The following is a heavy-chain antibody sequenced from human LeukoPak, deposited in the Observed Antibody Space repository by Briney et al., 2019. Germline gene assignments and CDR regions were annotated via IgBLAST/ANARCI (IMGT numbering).Heavy chain of an antibody. CDR3: AKVVLGYSYGWFYYYYYMDV. V-gene: IGHV3-20*04. D-gene: IGHD5-18*01. J-gene: IGHJ6*03. Sequence: GGSLRLSCAASGFTFDDYAMSWVRQTPGKGLEWVSGTNWDGGRTGYADSVKGRSTISRDNAKNSLYLQMNSLRAEDTAVYYCAKVVLGYSYGWFYYYYYMDVWGKGTTVTVSS. CDR2: TNWDGGRT. CDR1: GFTFDDYA.